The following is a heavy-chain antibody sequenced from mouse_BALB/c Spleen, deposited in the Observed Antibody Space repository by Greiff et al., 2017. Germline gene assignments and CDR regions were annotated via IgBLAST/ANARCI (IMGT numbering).Heavy chain of an antibody. CDR2: ISSGSSTI. D-gene: IGHD2-4*01. CDR3: ARSSTMITTGYYFDY. Sequence: EVMLVESGGGLVQPGGSRKLSCAASGFTFSSFGMHWVRQAPEKGLEWVAYISSGSSTIYYADTVKGRFTISRDNPKNTLFLQMTSLRSEDTAMYYCARSSTMITTGYYFDYWGQGTTLTVSS. J-gene: IGHJ2*01. CDR1: GFTFSSFG. V-gene: IGHV5-17*02.